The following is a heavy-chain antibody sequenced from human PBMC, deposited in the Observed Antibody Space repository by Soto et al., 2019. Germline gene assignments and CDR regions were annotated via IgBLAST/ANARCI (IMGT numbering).Heavy chain of an antibody. CDR1: GYSFAGYW. V-gene: IGHV5-10-1*01. D-gene: IGHD3-22*01. CDR3: ARQIYDSDTGPNFQYSFDS. CDR2: IDPSDSQT. Sequence: GESLKISCKGSGYSFAGYWITWVRQKPGKGLEWMGRIDPSDSQTYYSPSFRGHVTISVTKSITTVFLQWSSLRASDTAMYYCARQIYDSDTGPNFQYSFDSWGQGTPVTVSS. J-gene: IGHJ4*02.